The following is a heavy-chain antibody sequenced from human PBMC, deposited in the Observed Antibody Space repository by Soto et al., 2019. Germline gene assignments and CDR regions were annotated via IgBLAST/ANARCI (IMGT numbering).Heavy chain of an antibody. D-gene: IGHD1-26*01. CDR1: GGSISSGDYY. Sequence: QVQLQESGPGLVKPSQTLSLTCTVSGGSISSGDYYWSWIRQPPGKGLEWIGYIYYSGSTYYNPSLKSRVTISVDTSKNQFSLKLSSVTAAYTAVYYCARVWGPYSGSFFRYCDYWGQGTLVTFSS. CDR2: IYYSGST. V-gene: IGHV4-30-4*01. J-gene: IGHJ4*02. CDR3: ARVWGPYSGSFFRYCDY.